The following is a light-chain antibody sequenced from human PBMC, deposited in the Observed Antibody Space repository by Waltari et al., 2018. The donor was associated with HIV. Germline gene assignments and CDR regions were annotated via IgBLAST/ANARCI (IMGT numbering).Light chain of an antibody. Sequence: DIQMTQSPSSLSASVGDRVTITCQATQDISNSLNWYQHKPGKAPNLLIYDASNLETGVPSRFSGSGSGTHFTFTITSLRPDDIATYYCQQHDNYPLTFGGGTKVEIK. CDR3: QQHDNYPLT. CDR2: DAS. V-gene: IGKV1-33*01. J-gene: IGKJ4*01. CDR1: QDISNS.